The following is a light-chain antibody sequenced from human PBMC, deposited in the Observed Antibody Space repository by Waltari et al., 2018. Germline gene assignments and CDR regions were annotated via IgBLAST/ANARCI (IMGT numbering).Light chain of an antibody. CDR3: HQRSDWPLT. J-gene: IGKJ4*01. V-gene: IGKV3-11*01. CDR2: DAS. CDR1: QSVGTY. Sequence: EIELTQSPATLSLSPGERATLSCRTSQSVGTYLVWYQQKPGQAPRLLIYDASNRATGIPARFSGSGSGTDFTLTISYLEPEDFAVYYCHQRSDWPLTFGGGTKVEIK.